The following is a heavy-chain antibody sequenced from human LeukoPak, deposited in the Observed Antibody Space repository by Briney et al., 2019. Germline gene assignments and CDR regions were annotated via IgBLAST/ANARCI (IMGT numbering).Heavy chain of an antibody. CDR3: ARTGRDGYNSIRSWLDY. V-gene: IGHV1-8*01. D-gene: IGHD5-24*01. CDR2: MNPNSGNT. CDR1: GYTFTSYD. Sequence: ASVKVSCKASGYTFTSYDINWVRQAPAQGLEWMGWMNPNSGNTGYAHKFQGRVTMTRNTSKSTAYMELSSLRSEDTAVYYCARTGRDGYNSIRSWLDYWGQGTLVTVSS. J-gene: IGHJ4*02.